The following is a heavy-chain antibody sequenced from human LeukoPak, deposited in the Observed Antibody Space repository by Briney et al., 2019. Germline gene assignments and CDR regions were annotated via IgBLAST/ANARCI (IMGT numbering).Heavy chain of an antibody. J-gene: IGHJ3*02. V-gene: IGHV3-21*01. D-gene: IGHD2-15*01. Sequence: GGSLRLSCAASGFTFSSYSMNWVRQAPGKGLEWVSSISSSSSYIYYADSVKGRFTISRDNAKNSLYLQMNSLRAEDTAVYYCTTLFHPSCTAGICVEYAFDIWGQGTRVTVSS. CDR2: ISSSSSYI. CDR3: TTLFHPSCTAGICVEYAFDI. CDR1: GFTFSSYS.